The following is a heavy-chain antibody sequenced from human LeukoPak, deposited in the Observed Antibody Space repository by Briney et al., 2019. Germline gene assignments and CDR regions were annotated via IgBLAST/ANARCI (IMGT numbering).Heavy chain of an antibody. D-gene: IGHD3-10*01. V-gene: IGHV3-23*01. Sequence: GGSLRLSCAASGFTFSSYAMSWVRQAPGKGLEWVSAISGSGVTTYYADSVKGRLTISRDNSKNTLYLQVNSLRAEDTALYYCAKDRDYYLVGFFDYWGQGTLVTVSS. CDR2: ISGSGVTT. CDR1: GFTFSSYA. CDR3: AKDRDYYLVGFFDY. J-gene: IGHJ4*02.